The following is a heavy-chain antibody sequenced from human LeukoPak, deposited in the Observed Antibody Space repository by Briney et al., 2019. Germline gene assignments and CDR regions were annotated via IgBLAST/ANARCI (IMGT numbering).Heavy chain of an antibody. J-gene: IGHJ2*01. Sequence: GGSLRLSCAASGFTFSSYAMHWVRQAPGKGLEWVAVISYDGSNKYYADSVTGRFTISRDNSKNTLYLQMNSLRAEDTAVYYCARDTVTTNWYFDLWGRGTLVTVSS. CDR1: GFTFSSYA. CDR3: ARDTVTTNWYFDL. CDR2: ISYDGSNK. V-gene: IGHV3-30-3*01. D-gene: IGHD4-17*01.